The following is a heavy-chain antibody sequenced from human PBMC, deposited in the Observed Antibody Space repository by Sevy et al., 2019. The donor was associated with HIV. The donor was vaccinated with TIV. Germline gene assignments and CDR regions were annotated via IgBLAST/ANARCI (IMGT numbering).Heavy chain of an antibody. CDR3: ARGEGYCSSTSCYTWRPYYYGMDV. CDR2: INHSGST. D-gene: IGHD2-2*02. J-gene: IGHJ6*02. V-gene: IGHV4-34*01. CDR1: GGSLSGYY. Sequence: SETLSLTCAVYGGSLSGYYWSWIRQPPGKGLEWIGEINHSGSTNYNPSLKSRVTISVDTSKNQFSLKLSSVTAADTAVYYCARGEGYCSSTSCYTWRPYYYGMDVWGQGTTVTVSS.